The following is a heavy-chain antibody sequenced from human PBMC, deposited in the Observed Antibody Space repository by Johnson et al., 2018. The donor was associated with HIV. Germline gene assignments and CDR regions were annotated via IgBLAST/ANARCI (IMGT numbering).Heavy chain of an antibody. D-gene: IGHD1-26*01. CDR1: GFPFSSYW. J-gene: IGHJ3*02. Sequence: VQLVESGGGLVQPGGSLRLSCAASGFPFSSYWMHWVRQAPGKGLVWVSRINSDGSSTSYADSVKGRFTISRDNAKNTLYLQMNSLRAEDTAVYYCASGGSRYSGSYLSDAFDIWGQGTMVTVSS. CDR2: INSDGSST. V-gene: IGHV3-74*02. CDR3: ASGGSRYSGSYLSDAFDI.